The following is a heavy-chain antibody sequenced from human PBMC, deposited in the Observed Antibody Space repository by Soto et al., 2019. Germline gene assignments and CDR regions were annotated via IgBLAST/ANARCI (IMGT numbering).Heavy chain of an antibody. D-gene: IGHD4-17*01. J-gene: IGHJ6*03. V-gene: IGHV4-30-4*01. Sequence: SETLSLTCTVSGGSISSGDYYWSWIRQPPGKSQVWIGYIYYSGSTYYNPSLKSRVTISVDTSKNQFSLKLSSVTAADTAMYYCARHPTVTTWGADYYYYYMDVWGKGTTVTVSS. CDR1: GGSISSGDYY. CDR2: IYYSGST. CDR3: ARHPTVTTWGADYYYYYMDV.